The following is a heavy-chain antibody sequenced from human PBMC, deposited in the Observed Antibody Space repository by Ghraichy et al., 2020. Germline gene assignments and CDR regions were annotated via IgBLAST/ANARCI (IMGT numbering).Heavy chain of an antibody. D-gene: IGHD3-16*01. CDR2: INSDGSST. Sequence: GSLRLSCAASGFTFSSYWMHWVRQAPGKGLVWVSRINSDGSSTSYADSVKGRFTISRDNAKNTLYLQMNSLRAEDTAVYYCAREGEDYWFDPWGQGTLVTVSS. V-gene: IGHV3-74*01. CDR3: AREGEDYWFDP. J-gene: IGHJ5*02. CDR1: GFTFSSYW.